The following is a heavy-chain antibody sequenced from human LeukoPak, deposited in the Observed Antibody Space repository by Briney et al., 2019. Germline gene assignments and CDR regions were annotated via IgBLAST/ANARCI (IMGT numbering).Heavy chain of an antibody. CDR3: ARHYGP. D-gene: IGHD3-16*01. Sequence: PSETLSLTCTVSVGSISSSLNYWAWMRQPPGKGLEWIGSIYESGSAYYNPSLKSRITMSVDTSENQFSLKLTSVTAADTAVYYCARHYGPWGQGTLVTVSS. V-gene: IGHV4-39*01. CDR2: IYESGSA. CDR1: VGSISSSLNY. J-gene: IGHJ5*02.